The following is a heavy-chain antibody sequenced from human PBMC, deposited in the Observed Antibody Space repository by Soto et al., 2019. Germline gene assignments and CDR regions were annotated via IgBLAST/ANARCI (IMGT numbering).Heavy chain of an antibody. D-gene: IGHD5-18*01. CDR2: ISSSSSYI. CDR1: GFTFSSYS. Sequence: PGGSLRLSCAASGFTFSSYSMNWVRQAPGKGLEWVSSISSSSSYIYYADSVKGRFTISRDNAKNSLYLQMNSLRAEDTAVYYCARDLGYGYVNWFDPWGQGTLVTVSS. V-gene: IGHV3-21*01. CDR3: ARDLGYGYVNWFDP. J-gene: IGHJ5*02.